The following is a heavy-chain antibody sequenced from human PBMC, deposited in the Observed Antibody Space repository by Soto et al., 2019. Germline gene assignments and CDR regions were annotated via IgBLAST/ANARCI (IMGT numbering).Heavy chain of an antibody. V-gene: IGHV1-3*01. CDR2: INAGNGNT. CDR1: GYTFTSYA. J-gene: IGHJ4*02. CDR3: ARHITIFGVVIPAFDY. Sequence: ASVKVSCKASGYTFTSYAMHWVRQAPGQRLEWMGWINAGNGNTKYSQKFQGRVTITRDTSASTAYMELSSLRSEDTAVYYCARHITIFGVVIPAFDYWGQGTLVTVSS. D-gene: IGHD3-3*01.